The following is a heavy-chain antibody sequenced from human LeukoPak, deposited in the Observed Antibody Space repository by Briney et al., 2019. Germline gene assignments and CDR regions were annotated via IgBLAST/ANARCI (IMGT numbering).Heavy chain of an antibody. Sequence: ASVKVSCKASGYTFTSYGISWVRQAPGQGLEWMGWISAYSGNTNYAQKLQGRVTMTTDTSTSTAYMELRSLRSDDTAVYYCARMPYYDFWSGYLPSYGMDVWGQGTTVTVSS. CDR2: ISAYSGNT. CDR3: ARMPYYDFWSGYLPSYGMDV. J-gene: IGHJ6*02. D-gene: IGHD3-3*01. V-gene: IGHV1-18*01. CDR1: GYTFTSYG.